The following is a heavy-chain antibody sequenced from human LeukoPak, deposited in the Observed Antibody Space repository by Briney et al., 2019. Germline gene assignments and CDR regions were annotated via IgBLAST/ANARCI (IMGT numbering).Heavy chain of an antibody. J-gene: IGHJ4*02. CDR1: GGSICSGGYS. CDR2: IYHSGST. Sequence: PSETLSLTCAVSGGSICSGGYSWSWIRQPPGKGLEWIGYIYHSGSTYYNPSLKSRVTISVDRSKNQFSLKLSSVTAADTAVYYCARAGYCSGGSCLSIDYWGQGTLVTVSS. CDR3: ARAGYCSGGSCLSIDY. D-gene: IGHD2-15*01. V-gene: IGHV4-30-2*01.